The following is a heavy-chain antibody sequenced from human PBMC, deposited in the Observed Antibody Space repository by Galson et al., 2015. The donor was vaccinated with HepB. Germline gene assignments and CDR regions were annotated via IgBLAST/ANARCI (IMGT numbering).Heavy chain of an antibody. CDR1: GFTFSSYW. Sequence: SLRLSCAASGFTFSSYWMSWVRQAPGKGLEWVANIKQDGSEKYYVDSVKGRFTISRDNAKNSLYLQMNSLRAEDTAVYYCARVSPLYGDCNDYWGQGTLVTVSS. CDR2: IKQDGSEK. V-gene: IGHV3-7*01. D-gene: IGHD4-17*01. J-gene: IGHJ4*02. CDR3: ARVSPLYGDCNDY.